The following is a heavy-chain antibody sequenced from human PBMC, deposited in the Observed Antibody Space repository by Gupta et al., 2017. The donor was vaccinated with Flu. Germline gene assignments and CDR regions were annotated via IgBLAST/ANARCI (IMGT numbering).Heavy chain of an antibody. J-gene: IGHJ4*02. D-gene: IGHD6-13*01. CDR2: INVYTGNT. Sequence: VRQAPGQGLEWMGWINVYTGNTNYAQNFQGRVTMTTDTYTSTAYMELRSLKSDDTAVYYCAKTYSSSWKKLDYWGQGTLVTVSS. V-gene: IGHV1-18*01. CDR3: AKTYSSSWKKLDY.